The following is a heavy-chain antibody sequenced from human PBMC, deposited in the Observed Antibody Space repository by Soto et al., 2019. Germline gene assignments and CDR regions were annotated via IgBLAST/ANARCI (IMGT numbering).Heavy chain of an antibody. D-gene: IGHD2-15*01. Sequence: PGGSLRLSCAASGFTFSSYSMNWVRRAPGKGLEWVSAISSGGSYIYYADSLKGRFTISRDNAKNSLYLQMNSLRVEDTAVYYCARVRGPYCSGGSCYSEFDYWGQGILVTVSS. V-gene: IGHV3-21*01. CDR2: ISSGGSYI. CDR3: ARVRGPYCSGGSCYSEFDY. J-gene: IGHJ4*02. CDR1: GFTFSSYS.